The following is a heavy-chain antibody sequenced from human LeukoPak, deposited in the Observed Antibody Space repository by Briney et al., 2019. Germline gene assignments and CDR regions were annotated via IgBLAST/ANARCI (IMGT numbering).Heavy chain of an antibody. CDR3: ARGMAEAYDYNWFDP. Sequence: SETLSLTCTVSGGSVSNYYWSWFRKPPGKGLEWIGGIYGSGTTRYNPSLQSRVTMSVDVSKNQFSLKLTSMTAADTAVYFCARGMAEAYDYNWFDPWGQGILVTVSS. CDR1: GGSVSNYY. CDR2: IYGSGTT. V-gene: IGHV4-4*07. D-gene: IGHD5-12*01. J-gene: IGHJ5*02.